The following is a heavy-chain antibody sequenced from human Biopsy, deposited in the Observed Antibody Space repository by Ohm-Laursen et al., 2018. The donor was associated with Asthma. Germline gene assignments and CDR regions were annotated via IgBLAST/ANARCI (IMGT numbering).Heavy chain of an antibody. CDR3: ARTYYDFLTGQVNDAFAI. CDR2: INPSGGST. Sequence: ASVKVSCKASGYTFISYAIHWVRQAPGQGLEWMGIINPSGGSTSYAQKFQGRVTITRDTSASTAYMELSSLRSEDTAVYYCARTYYDFLTGQVNDAFAIWGQGTMVTVSS. D-gene: IGHD3-9*01. V-gene: IGHV1-46*01. CDR1: GYTFISYA. J-gene: IGHJ3*02.